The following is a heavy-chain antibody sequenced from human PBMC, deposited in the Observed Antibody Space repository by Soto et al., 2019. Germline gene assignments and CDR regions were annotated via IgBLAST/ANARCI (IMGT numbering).Heavy chain of an antibody. CDR1: GGTFSSYA. Sequence: QVQLVQSGAEVKKPGSSVKVSCKASGGTFSSYAISWVRQAPGQGLEWMGGIIPIFGTANYAQKFQGRVTITADEAXXTAYMELSSLRSEDTAVYYCARGGLKVTTGGWFDPWGQGTLVTVSS. V-gene: IGHV1-69*12. CDR2: IIPIFGTA. CDR3: ARGGLKVTTGGWFDP. J-gene: IGHJ5*02. D-gene: IGHD2-21*02.